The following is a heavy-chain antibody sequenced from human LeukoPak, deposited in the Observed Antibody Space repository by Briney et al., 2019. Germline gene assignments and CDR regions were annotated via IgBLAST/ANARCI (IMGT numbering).Heavy chain of an antibody. V-gene: IGHV4-30-2*01. CDR1: GGSISSGGYY. J-gene: IGHJ4*02. Sequence: SETLSLTCTVSGGSISSGGYYWSWIRQPPGKGLEWIGYIYHSGSTYYNPSLKSRVTISVDRSKNQFSLKLSSVTAADTAVYYCARGEYYFDYWGQGTLVTVSS. CDR3: ARGEYYFDY. CDR2: IYHSGST.